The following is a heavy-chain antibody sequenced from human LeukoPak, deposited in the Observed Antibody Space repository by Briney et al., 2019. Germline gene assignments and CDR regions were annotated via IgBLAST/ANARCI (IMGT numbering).Heavy chain of an antibody. CDR3: ARGRYYYDSSGYHHPYYFDY. J-gene: IGHJ4*02. Sequence: SETLSLTCAVYGGSFSGYYWSWIRQPPGKGLEWIGEINHSGSTNYNPSLKSRVTISVDTSKNQFSLELSSVTAADTAVYYCARGRYYYDSSGYHHPYYFDYWGQGTLVTVSS. CDR2: INHSGST. CDR1: GGSFSGYY. D-gene: IGHD3-22*01. V-gene: IGHV4-34*01.